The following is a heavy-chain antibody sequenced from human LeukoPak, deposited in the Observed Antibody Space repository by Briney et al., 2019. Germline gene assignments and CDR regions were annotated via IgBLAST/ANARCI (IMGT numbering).Heavy chain of an antibody. CDR1: GFTFSSYW. D-gene: IGHD6-6*01. V-gene: IGHV3-7*04. CDR3: ARVGIAARPNYYYYYMDV. CDR2: IKQDGSEK. Sequence: GGSLRLSCAASGFTFSSYWMSWVRQAPGKGLEWVANIKQDGSEKYYVDSVKGRFTISRDNAKNSLYLQMNSLRAEDTAVYYCARVGIAARPNYYYYYMDVWGKGTTVTVSS. J-gene: IGHJ6*03.